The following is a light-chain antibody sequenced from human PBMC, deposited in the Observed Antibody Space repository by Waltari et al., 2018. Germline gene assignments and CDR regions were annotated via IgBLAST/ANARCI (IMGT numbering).Light chain of an antibody. CDR2: DVS. J-gene: IGLJ3*02. Sequence: QSALTQPRSVSGSPGQSVTISCTGTSSDVGGYNYVSWCQQHPGKAPKLMIYDVSKRPSGVPDRFSGSKSCNTASLTISGLQAEDEADYYCCSYAGNYSWVFGGGTKLTVL. CDR3: CSYAGNYSWV. CDR1: SSDVGGYNY. V-gene: IGLV2-11*01.